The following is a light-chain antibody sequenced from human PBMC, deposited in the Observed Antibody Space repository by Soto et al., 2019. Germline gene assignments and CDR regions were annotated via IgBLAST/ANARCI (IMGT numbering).Light chain of an antibody. CDR3: QQYGSPGT. CDR1: QSVSNNY. V-gene: IGKV3-20*01. J-gene: IGKJ1*01. CDR2: GAS. Sequence: EILLTQSQGTLSLSPGERATLSCRASQSVSNNYLAWYQQKPCQAPRLLIYGASNRATGIPDRFSGSGSGTDSTLTTSSLEPEDFAVYSCQQYGSPGTFGQGTKVDIK.